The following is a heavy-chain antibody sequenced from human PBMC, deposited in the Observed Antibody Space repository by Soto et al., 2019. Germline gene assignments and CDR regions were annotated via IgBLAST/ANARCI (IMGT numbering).Heavy chain of an antibody. D-gene: IGHD6-19*01. J-gene: IGHJ6*02. CDR3: ARGRGSGWLYYYYRMDV. CDR1: GGSFSGYY. Sequence: SETLSLTCAVYGGSFSGYYWSWIRQPPGKGLEWIGEINHSGSTNYNPCLKSRVTISVDTSKNQFSLKLSSVTAADTAVYYCARGRGSGWLYYYYRMDVWGQGTTVTVSS. V-gene: IGHV4-34*01. CDR2: INHSGST.